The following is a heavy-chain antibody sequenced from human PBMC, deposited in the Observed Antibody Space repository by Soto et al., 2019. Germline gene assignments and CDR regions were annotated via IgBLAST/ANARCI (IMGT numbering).Heavy chain of an antibody. CDR2: ISGSSSYI. Sequence: EVQLVESGGGLVKPGGSLRLSCAASGFTFSRYSMNWVRQAPGKGLEWVSSISGSSSYIYYADSVNGRFTISRDNAKNSLYLQMNSLRAEDTAVYYCARSYDILTGYSGFDYWGQGTLVTVSS. V-gene: IGHV3-21*01. CDR1: GFTFSRYS. CDR3: ARSYDILTGYSGFDY. J-gene: IGHJ4*02. D-gene: IGHD3-9*01.